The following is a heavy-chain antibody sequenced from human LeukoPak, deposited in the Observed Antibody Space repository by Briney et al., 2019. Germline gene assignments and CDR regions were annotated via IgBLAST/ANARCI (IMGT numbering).Heavy chain of an antibody. V-gene: IGHV3-23*01. D-gene: IGHD3-10*01. Sequence: PGGSLRLSCAASGFTFSSYAMSWVRPAPGKGLEWVSAISGSGGSTYYADSVKGRFTISRDNSKNTLYLQMNSLRAEDTAVYYCAKDSRVGGYYFDYWGQGTLVTVSS. CDR3: AKDSRVGGYYFDY. CDR2: ISGSGGST. J-gene: IGHJ4*02. CDR1: GFTFSSYA.